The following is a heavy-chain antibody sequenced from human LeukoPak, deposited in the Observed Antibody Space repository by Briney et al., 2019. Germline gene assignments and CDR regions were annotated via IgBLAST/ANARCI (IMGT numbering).Heavy chain of an antibody. J-gene: IGHJ4*02. CDR2: ISSSTRNI. CDR1: GFTFSNYN. Sequence: GGSLRLSCAASGFTFSNYNMNWVRQAPGKGLEWVSSISSSTRNINYVDSVKGRFTISRDNAKNSLYLQMNSLRAEDTAVYYCAKEEYSSSWYYDYWGQGTLVTVSS. V-gene: IGHV3-21*01. D-gene: IGHD6-13*01. CDR3: AKEEYSSSWYYDY.